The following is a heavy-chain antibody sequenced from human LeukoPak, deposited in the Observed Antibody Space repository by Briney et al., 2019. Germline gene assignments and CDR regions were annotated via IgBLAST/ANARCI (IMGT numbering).Heavy chain of an antibody. Sequence: GGSLRLSCAASGFTFSTYWMHWVRQAPGKGLVWVSRINTDGTSTGYADSVKGRFTISRDNAKNTLYLQMNSLRAEDTAVYYCARRWGYYYDSSGYATPLDALDIWGQGTMVTVSS. J-gene: IGHJ3*02. CDR3: ARRWGYYYDSSGYATPLDALDI. V-gene: IGHV3-74*01. D-gene: IGHD3-22*01. CDR1: GFTFSTYW. CDR2: INTDGTST.